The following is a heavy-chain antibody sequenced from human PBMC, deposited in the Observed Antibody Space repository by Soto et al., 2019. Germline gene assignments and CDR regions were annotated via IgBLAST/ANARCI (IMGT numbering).Heavy chain of an antibody. CDR1: GFTFNTYP. Sequence: EVQLLESGGGLVQPGGSLRLSCAASGFTFNTYPMSWVRQAPGKGLEWVSAISASSGNTYYADSVRGRFTLSRDNSKNTLYLQMKSLRAEDTAVYYCAKDNLTSGGTFWFDPRGQGTLVTVSS. J-gene: IGHJ5*02. V-gene: IGHV3-23*01. D-gene: IGHD6-13*01. CDR3: AKDNLTSGGTFWFDP. CDR2: ISASSGNT.